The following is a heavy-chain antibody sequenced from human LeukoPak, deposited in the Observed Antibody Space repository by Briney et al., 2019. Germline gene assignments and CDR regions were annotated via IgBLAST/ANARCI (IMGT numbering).Heavy chain of an antibody. D-gene: IGHD3-22*01. J-gene: IGHJ5*02. CDR3: ARGLTYYYDSSGYCPRGWFDP. CDR1: GGSFSGYY. V-gene: IGHV4-34*01. Sequence: SETLSLTCAVYGGSFSGYYWSWIRQPPGKGLEWIGEINHSGSTNYNPSRKSRVTMSVDTSKNQFSLKLSSVTAADTAVYYCARGLTYYYDSSGYCPRGWFDPWGQGTLVTVSS. CDR2: INHSGST.